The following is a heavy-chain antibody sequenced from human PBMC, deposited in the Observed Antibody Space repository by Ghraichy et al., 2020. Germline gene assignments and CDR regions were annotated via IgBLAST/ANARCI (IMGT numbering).Heavy chain of an antibody. J-gene: IGHJ4*02. CDR2: IWYDGSNK. Sequence: GESLNISCAASGFTFSSYGMHWVRQAPGKGLEWVAVIWYDGSNKYYADSVKGRFTISRDNSKNTLYLQMNSLRAEDTAVYYCARESIRSGYCFDSWRRGTLVTVSS. CDR3: ARESIRSGYCFDS. D-gene: IGHD3-3*01. V-gene: IGHV3-33*01. CDR1: GFTFSSYG.